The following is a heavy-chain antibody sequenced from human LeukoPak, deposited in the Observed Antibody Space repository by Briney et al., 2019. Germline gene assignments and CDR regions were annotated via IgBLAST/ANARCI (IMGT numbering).Heavy chain of an antibody. Sequence: SETLSLTCTVSGDSISSSSYYWGWIRQPPGKGLEWIGSIYYSGSTYYNPSLKSRVTISVDTSKNQFSLKLSSVTAADTAVYYCARGKWLRSSFDYWGQGTLVTVSS. D-gene: IGHD5-12*01. J-gene: IGHJ4*02. CDR2: IYYSGST. V-gene: IGHV4-39*07. CDR1: GDSISSSSYY. CDR3: ARGKWLRSSFDY.